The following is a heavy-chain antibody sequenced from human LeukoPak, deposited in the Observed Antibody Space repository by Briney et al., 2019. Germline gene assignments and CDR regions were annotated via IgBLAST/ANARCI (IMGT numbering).Heavy chain of an antibody. CDR2: ISSSSSYI. CDR3: ARDFPYCSGGSCSVY. CDR1: GFTFSSYS. D-gene: IGHD2-15*01. V-gene: IGHV3-21*01. J-gene: IGHJ4*02. Sequence: PGGSLRLSCAASGFTFSSYSMNWVRQAPGKGLEWVSSISSSSSYIYYADSVKGQFTISRDNAKNSLYLQMNSLRAEDTAVYYCARDFPYCSGGSCSVYWGQGTLVTVSS.